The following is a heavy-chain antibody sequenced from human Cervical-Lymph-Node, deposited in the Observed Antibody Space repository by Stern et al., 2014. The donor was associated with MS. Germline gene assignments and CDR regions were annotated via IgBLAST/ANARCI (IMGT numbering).Heavy chain of an antibody. J-gene: IGHJ6*02. CDR3: ARDYGDYGYYGMDV. Sequence: QVQLQESGPGLVKPSETLSLTCTVSGGSIDNYYWTWIRQPPGKGLEWVGYFSYSGRTTYHPSLKSRVAISVDTSKNQFSLRLNSVTTADTAVYYGARDYGDYGYYGMDVWGRGTTVTISS. CDR1: GGSIDNYY. CDR2: FSYSGRT. D-gene: IGHD4-17*01. V-gene: IGHV4-59*01.